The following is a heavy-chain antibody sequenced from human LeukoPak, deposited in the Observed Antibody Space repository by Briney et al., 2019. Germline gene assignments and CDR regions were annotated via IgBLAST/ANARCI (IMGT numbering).Heavy chain of an antibody. Sequence: GGSLRLSCAASGFTFSSYEMNWVRQAPGKGLEWVSYISSSGSTIYYADSVKGRFTISRDNAKNSLYLQMNSLRAEDTGVYYCAELGITMIGGVWGKGTTVTISS. CDR2: ISSSGSTI. CDR3: AELGITMIGGV. D-gene: IGHD3-10*02. J-gene: IGHJ6*04. V-gene: IGHV3-48*03. CDR1: GFTFSSYE.